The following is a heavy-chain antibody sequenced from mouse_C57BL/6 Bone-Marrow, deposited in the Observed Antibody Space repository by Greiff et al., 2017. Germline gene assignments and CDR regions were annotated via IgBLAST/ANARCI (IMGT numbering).Heavy chain of an antibody. Sequence: EVQRVESGGDLVKPGGSLKLSCAASGFTFSSYGMSWVRQTPDKRLEWVETMSRVGSYTYYPDSVKGRFPISRDNAKNTLYLQMSRLKSEDSDMYYGARQLRGYINSFAYWGQGTLVTVSA. J-gene: IGHJ3*01. CDR2: MSRVGSYT. D-gene: IGHD2-5*01. CDR3: ARQLRGYINSFAY. CDR1: GFTFSSYG. V-gene: IGHV5-6*01.